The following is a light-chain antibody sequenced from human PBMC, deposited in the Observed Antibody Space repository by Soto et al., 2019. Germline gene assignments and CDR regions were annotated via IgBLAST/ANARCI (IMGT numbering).Light chain of an antibody. CDR3: SSYTSSSTLV. CDR2: DVS. CDR1: SSDVGDYNY. J-gene: IGLJ1*01. V-gene: IGLV2-14*01. Sequence: HSVLTKPASVSGSPGQSITISCTGTSSDVGDYNYVSWYQQHPGKAPKVMIYDVSNRPSGVSNRFSGSKSGNTASLTISGLQAEDEADYYCSSYTSSSTLVFGTGTKVTVL.